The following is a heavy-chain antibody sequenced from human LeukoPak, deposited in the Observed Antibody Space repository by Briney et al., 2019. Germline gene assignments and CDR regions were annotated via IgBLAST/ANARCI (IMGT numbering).Heavy chain of an antibody. V-gene: IGHV4-61*01. CDR2: VYYTGST. J-gene: IGHJ4*02. D-gene: IGHD4-23*01. Sequence: SETLSLTCTVSSGSVSSPSNYWGWIRQSPGRGLEWIGNVYYTGSTTYSPSLKSRVTISVDTSKNQFSLKPSSVTAADTAVYYCATAGLRWSYYFDTWGQGTLVTVSS. CDR3: ATAGLRWSYYFDT. CDR1: SGSVSSPSNY.